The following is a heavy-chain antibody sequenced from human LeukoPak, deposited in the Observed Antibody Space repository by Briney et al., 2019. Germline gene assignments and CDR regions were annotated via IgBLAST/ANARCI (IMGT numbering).Heavy chain of an antibody. Sequence: GGSLRLSCAASGFTFSSYAMHWVRQAPGKGLEWVAVISYDGSNKYYADSVKGRFTISGDNSKNTLYLQMNSLRAEDTAVYYCARHRAGVVIGYYFDYWGQGTLVTVSS. D-gene: IGHD3-3*01. V-gene: IGHV3-30-3*01. CDR1: GFTFSSYA. CDR2: ISYDGSNK. CDR3: ARHRAGVVIGYYFDY. J-gene: IGHJ4*02.